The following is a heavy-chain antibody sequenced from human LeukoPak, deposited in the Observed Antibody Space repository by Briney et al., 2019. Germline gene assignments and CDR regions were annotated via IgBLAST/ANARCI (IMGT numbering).Heavy chain of an antibody. CDR1: GGSFSGYY. D-gene: IGHD1-26*01. Sequence: PSETLSLTCAVYGGSFSGYYWSWIRQPPGKGLEWIGEINHSGSTNYNPSLKSRVTISVDTSKNQFSLKLSSVTAADTAVYYCARGGYGGWWELHRLALFDYWGQGTLVTVSS. CDR2: INHSGST. CDR3: ARGGYGGWWELHRLALFDY. V-gene: IGHV4-34*01. J-gene: IGHJ4*02.